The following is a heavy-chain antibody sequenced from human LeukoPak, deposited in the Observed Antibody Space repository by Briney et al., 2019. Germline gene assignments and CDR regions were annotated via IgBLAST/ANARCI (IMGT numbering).Heavy chain of an antibody. Sequence: GGSLRLSCTASGFTFSSNWMTWVRQAPGKGLEWVANINEDGGGKYYVESVKGRFTISRYNARNSVHLELSNLRAEDTAVYYCATRRCSIAACRASSYRCFDFWGKGTTVIVSS. D-gene: IGHD2-2*01. CDR3: ATRRCSIAACRASSYRCFDF. CDR2: INEDGGGK. J-gene: IGHJ6*04. V-gene: IGHV3-7*01. CDR1: GFTFSSNW.